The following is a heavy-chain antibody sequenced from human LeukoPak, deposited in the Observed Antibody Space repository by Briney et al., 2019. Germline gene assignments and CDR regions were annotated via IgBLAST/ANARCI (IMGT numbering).Heavy chain of an antibody. D-gene: IGHD3-10*01. Sequence: PSETLSLTCTVSGYSIISDYFWGWIRQPPGKGLEWIGYIYYSGSTNYNPSLKSRVTISVDTSKNQFSLELSSVTAADTAVYYCARFLYGSGSYYTSNPFDYWGQGTLVTVSS. CDR3: ARFLYGSGSYYTSNPFDY. CDR2: IYYSGST. V-gene: IGHV4-61*01. CDR1: GYSIISDYF. J-gene: IGHJ4*02.